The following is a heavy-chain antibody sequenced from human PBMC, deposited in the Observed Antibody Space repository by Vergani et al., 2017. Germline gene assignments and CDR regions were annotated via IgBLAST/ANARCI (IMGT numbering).Heavy chain of an antibody. J-gene: IGHJ4*02. CDR2: ISSSSSTI. Sequence: EVQLVESGGGLVQPGGSLRLSCAASGFTFSSYSMNWVRQAPGKGLEWVSYISSSSSTIYYADSVKGRFTISRNNAKNSLYLQMNSLRAEDTAVYYCARDSPLDIYYDSSGHPPGGYWGQGTLVTVSS. D-gene: IGHD3-22*01. CDR3: ARDSPLDIYYDSSGHPPGGY. CDR1: GFTFSSYS. V-gene: IGHV3-48*01.